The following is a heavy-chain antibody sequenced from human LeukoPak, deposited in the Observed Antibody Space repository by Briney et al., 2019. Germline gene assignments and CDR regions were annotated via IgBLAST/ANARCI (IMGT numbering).Heavy chain of an antibody. D-gene: IGHD6-6*01. CDR3: ARVRIAADLTYPINWFDP. Sequence: SETLSLTCTVSGGSISSSSYYWGWIRQPPGKGLESIGRIYYSGTTYYNPSLKSRVTISVDTSKNQFSLKLSSVTAADTAVYYCARVRIAADLTYPINWFDPWGQGTLVTVSS. CDR1: GGSISSSSYY. J-gene: IGHJ5*02. V-gene: IGHV4-39*07. CDR2: IYYSGTT.